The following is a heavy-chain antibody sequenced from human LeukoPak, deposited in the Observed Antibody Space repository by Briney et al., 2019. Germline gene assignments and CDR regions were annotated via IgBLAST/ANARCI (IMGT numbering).Heavy chain of an antibody. J-gene: IGHJ4*02. V-gene: IGHV3-53*01. Sequence: GGSLRLSCAASGFTVSSNYMSWVRQAPGKGLEWVSVIYSGGSTYYADSVKGRFTISRDNSKNTLYLQMNSLRAEDTAVYYCARDGYNPQSAGGGYFDYWGQGTLVTVSS. CDR1: GFTVSSNY. D-gene: IGHD5-24*01. CDR2: IYSGGST. CDR3: ARDGYNPQSAGGGYFDY.